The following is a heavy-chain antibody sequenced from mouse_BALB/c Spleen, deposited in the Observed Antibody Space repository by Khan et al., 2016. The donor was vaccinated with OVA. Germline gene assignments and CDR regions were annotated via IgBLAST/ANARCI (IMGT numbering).Heavy chain of an antibody. Sequence: EVQLVESGPGLVKPSQSLSLTCTVTGYSITSDYAWNWIRQFPGNKLEWMGYITYSGTTSYNPSLKSRISITRDTSKNQFFLQLNSVTTEDTATYFCARSDFGYWGQGTLVTVSA. CDR2: ITYSGTT. CDR3: ARSDFGY. V-gene: IGHV3-2*02. CDR1: GYSITSDYA. J-gene: IGHJ3*01.